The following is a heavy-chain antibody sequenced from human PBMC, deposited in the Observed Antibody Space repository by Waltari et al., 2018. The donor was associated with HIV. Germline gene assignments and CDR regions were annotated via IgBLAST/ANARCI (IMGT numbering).Heavy chain of an antibody. Sequence: QVQLVQSGAEVKKPGSSVKVSCKASGGTFSSYAISWVRQAPGQGLEWMERIIPILGIANYAQKFQGRVTITADKSTSTAYMELSSLRSEDTAVYYCAREGAGWGYDFWSGQNYYGMDVWGQGTTVTVSS. V-gene: IGHV1-69*04. CDR2: IIPILGIA. D-gene: IGHD3-3*01. CDR1: GGTFSSYA. CDR3: AREGAGWGYDFWSGQNYYGMDV. J-gene: IGHJ6*02.